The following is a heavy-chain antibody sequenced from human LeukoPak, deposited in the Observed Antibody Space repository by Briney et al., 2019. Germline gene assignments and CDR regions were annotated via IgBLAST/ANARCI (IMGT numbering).Heavy chain of an antibody. D-gene: IGHD3-16*01. V-gene: IGHV1-69*05. CDR2: IIPIFGTA. CDR3: ASKKAVEGRTLRHYYYYYMDV. CDR1: GGTFSSYA. J-gene: IGHJ6*03. Sequence: SVRVSCKASGGTFSSYAISWVRQAPGQGLEWMGGIIPIFGTANYAQKFQGRVTITTDESTSTAYMELSSLRSEDTAVYYCASKKAVEGRTLRHYYYYYMDVWGKGTTVTVSS.